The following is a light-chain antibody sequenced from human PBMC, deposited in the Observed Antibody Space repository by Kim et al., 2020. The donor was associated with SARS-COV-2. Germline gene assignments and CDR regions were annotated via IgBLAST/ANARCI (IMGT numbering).Light chain of an antibody. CDR3: VLYMGSGIWV. CDR2: STN. CDR1: SGSVSTSYY. J-gene: IGLJ3*02. Sequence: QTVVTQEPSFSVSPGGTVTLTCGLSSGSVSTSYYHSWYQQTPGQAPRTLIYSTNTRSSGVPGRFSGSILGNKAALTITGAHADDESDYYCVLYMGSGIWVFGGGTKLTVL. V-gene: IGLV8-61*01.